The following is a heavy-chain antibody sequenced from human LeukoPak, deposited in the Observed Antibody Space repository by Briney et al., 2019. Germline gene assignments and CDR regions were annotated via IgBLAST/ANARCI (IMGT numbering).Heavy chain of an antibody. D-gene: IGHD2-21*01. CDR1: GFTFSSYA. CDR2: ISGSGGST. J-gene: IGHJ4*02. Sequence: PGRSLRLSCAASGFTFSSYAMSWVRQAPGKGLEWVSAISGSGGSTYYADSVKGRFTISRDNSKNTLYLQMYSLRAEDTAVYYCAKDVVVIRGYFDYWGQGTLVTVSS. V-gene: IGHV3-23*01. CDR3: AKDVVVIRGYFDY.